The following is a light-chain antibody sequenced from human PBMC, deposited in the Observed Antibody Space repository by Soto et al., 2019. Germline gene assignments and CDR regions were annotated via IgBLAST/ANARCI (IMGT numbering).Light chain of an antibody. CDR1: QSVSSN. CDR2: GAS. V-gene: IGKV3-15*01. J-gene: IGKJ4*01. Sequence: RVMTQSPATLSVSPWERATLSCRASQSVSSNLAWYQQKPGQAPRLLIYGASTRATGIPARFSGSGSGTEFTLTISSLQSEDFAVYYCQQYDNWPLTFGGGTKVDIK. CDR3: QQYDNWPLT.